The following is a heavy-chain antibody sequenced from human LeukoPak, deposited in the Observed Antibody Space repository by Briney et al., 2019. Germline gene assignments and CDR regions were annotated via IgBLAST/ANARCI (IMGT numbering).Heavy chain of an antibody. Sequence: GGSLRLSCAASGFTFSNYAMSWVRQAPGKGLEWVSAISGTGGGTYYADSVKGRFTISRDNSEHTLYLQMTSLRAEDTAAYYCARGRNYCSSGSCFPDYWGQGTLVTVSS. CDR1: GFTFSNYA. V-gene: IGHV3-23*01. D-gene: IGHD2-15*01. CDR2: ISGTGGGT. CDR3: ARGRNYCSSGSCFPDY. J-gene: IGHJ4*02.